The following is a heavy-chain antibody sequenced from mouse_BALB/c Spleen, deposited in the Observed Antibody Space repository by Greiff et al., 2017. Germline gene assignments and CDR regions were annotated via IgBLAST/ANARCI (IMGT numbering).Heavy chain of an antibody. D-gene: IGHD2-3*01. CDR1: GFAFSSYD. Sequence: EVNVVESGGGLVKPGGSLKLSCAASGFAFSSYDMSWVRQTPEKRLEWVAYISSGGGSTYYPDTVKGRFTISRDNAKNTLYLQMSSLKSEDTAMYYCARRRDGSPFAYWGQGTLVTVSA. CDR3: ARRRDGSPFAY. CDR2: ISSGGGST. J-gene: IGHJ3*01. V-gene: IGHV5-12-1*01.